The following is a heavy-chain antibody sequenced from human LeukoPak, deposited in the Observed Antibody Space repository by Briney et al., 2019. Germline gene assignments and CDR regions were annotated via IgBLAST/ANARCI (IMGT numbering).Heavy chain of an antibody. CDR1: GFTFSSYG. CDR3: AKPQTTVTTSPYFDY. D-gene: IGHD4-17*01. V-gene: IGHV3-30*18. J-gene: IGHJ4*02. CDR2: ISYDGSNK. Sequence: PGGSLRLSCAASGFTFSSYGMHWVRQAPAKGLEWVAVISYDGSNKYYADSVKGRFTISRDNSKNTLYLQMNSLRAEDTAVYYCAKPQTTVTTSPYFDYWGQGTLVTVSS.